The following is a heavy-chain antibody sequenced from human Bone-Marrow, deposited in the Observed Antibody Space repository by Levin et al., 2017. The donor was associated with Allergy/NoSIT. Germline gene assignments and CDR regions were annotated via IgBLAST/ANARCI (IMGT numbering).Heavy chain of an antibody. V-gene: IGHV7-4-1*01. J-gene: IGHJ6*03. CDR1: GYTFTSYA. CDR3: ARAKVEQLHHRNYYYDYMDV. Sequence: ASVKVSCKASGYTFTSYAMNWVRQAPGQGLEWMGWINTNTGNPTYAQGFTGRFVFSLDTSVSTAYLQICSLKAEDTAVYYCARAKVEQLHHRNYYYDYMDVWGKGTTVTVSS. CDR2: INTNTGNP. D-gene: IGHD5-18*01.